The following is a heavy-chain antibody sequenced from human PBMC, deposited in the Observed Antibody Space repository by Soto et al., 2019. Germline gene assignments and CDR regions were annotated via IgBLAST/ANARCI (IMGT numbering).Heavy chain of an antibody. Sequence: SVKVSCKASGYTFTGYYMHWVRQAPGQGLEWMGGIIPIFGTANYAQKFQGRVTITADESTSTAYMELSSLRSEDTAVYYCARDNRDTAMVSRFYYYGMDVWGQGTTVTVSS. J-gene: IGHJ6*02. CDR1: GYTFTGYY. V-gene: IGHV1-69*13. CDR2: IIPIFGTA. CDR3: ARDNRDTAMVSRFYYYGMDV. D-gene: IGHD5-18*01.